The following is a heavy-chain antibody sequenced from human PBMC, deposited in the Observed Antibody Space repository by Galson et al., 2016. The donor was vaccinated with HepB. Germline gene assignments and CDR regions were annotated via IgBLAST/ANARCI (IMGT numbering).Heavy chain of an antibody. D-gene: IGHD3-3*01. Sequence: LRLTCAASGFTFSDFSMNWVRQAPGKGLEWVSSISSGSRDIYYADSVKGRFTISRGNAKNSLYLQMNSLRAEDTAVYYCARDRSNYDFWSGYMPDYYFDYWGQGTLVTVSS. V-gene: IGHV3-21*01. CDR1: GFTFSDFS. CDR3: ARDRSNYDFWSGYMPDYYFDY. CDR2: ISSGSRDI. J-gene: IGHJ4*02.